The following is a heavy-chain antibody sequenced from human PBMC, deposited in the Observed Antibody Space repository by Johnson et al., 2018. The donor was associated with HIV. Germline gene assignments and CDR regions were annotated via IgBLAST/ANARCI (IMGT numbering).Heavy chain of an antibody. CDR3: ARARRAAAQRDAVDN. CDR2: INWNGGST. CDR1: GFTFDDYG. V-gene: IGHV3-20*04. Sequence: VQLVESGGGVVRPGGSLRLSCAASGFTFDDYGMSWVRQTPGKGLEWVSGINWNGGSTGYADSVKGRFTISRDNAKNSLYLQMNRLRAEDTALYYCARARRAAAQRDAVDNWGQGTMVTVSS. J-gene: IGHJ3*02. D-gene: IGHD6-13*01.